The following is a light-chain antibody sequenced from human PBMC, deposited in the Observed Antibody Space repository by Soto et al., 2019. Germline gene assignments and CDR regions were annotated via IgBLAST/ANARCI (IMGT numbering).Light chain of an antibody. CDR2: GAS. J-gene: IGKJ1*01. V-gene: IGKV3-20*01. CDR3: LQSATSPRT. Sequence: EIVLTQSPGTLSLSPGERATLSCRASQTVGNNYLDWYQQKPGQAPRLLIYGASSRATVIPDRFSGSGSGTDFTLTISRLEPEDFAMYYCLQSATSPRTFGQGTKVEIK. CDR1: QTVGNNY.